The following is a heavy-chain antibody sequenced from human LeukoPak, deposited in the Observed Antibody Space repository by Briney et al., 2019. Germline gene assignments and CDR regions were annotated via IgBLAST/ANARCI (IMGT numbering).Heavy chain of an antibody. D-gene: IGHD2-15*01. CDR3: ARGEYCSGGSCYWDYYYMDV. J-gene: IGHJ6*03. CDR1: GGTFSSYA. Sequence: SVKVSCKASGGTFSSYAISWVRQAPGQGLEWMGGIIPIFGTANYAQKFQGRVTIAADESTSTAYMGLSSLRSEDTAVYYCARGEYCSGGSCYWDYYYMDVWGKGTTVTVSS. CDR2: IIPIFGTA. V-gene: IGHV1-69*13.